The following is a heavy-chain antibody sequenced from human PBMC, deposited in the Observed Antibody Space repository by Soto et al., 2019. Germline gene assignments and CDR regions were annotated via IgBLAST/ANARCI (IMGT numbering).Heavy chain of an antibody. CDR2: INPSGGST. Sequence: ASVKVSCKASGYTFTSYYMHWVRQAPGQGLEWMGIINPSGGSTSYAQKFQGRVTMTRDTSTSTVYMELSSLRSEDTAVYYCARGAITYYYDSSGYPQGAGASDIWGQGTMVTVSS. CDR3: ARGAITYYYDSSGYPQGAGASDI. D-gene: IGHD3-22*01. V-gene: IGHV1-46*01. J-gene: IGHJ3*02. CDR1: GYTFTSYY.